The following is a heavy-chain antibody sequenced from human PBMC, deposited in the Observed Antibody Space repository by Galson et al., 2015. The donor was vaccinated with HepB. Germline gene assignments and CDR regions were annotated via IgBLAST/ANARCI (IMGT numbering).Heavy chain of an antibody. J-gene: IGHJ3*02. CDR3: ARHGYSSSWYKGDDAFDI. V-gene: IGHV1-18*04. CDR1: GYTFTSYG. CDR2: ISAYNGNT. D-gene: IGHD6-13*01. Sequence: SVKVSCKASGYTFTSYGISWVRQAPGQGLEWMGWISAYNGNTNYAQKLQGRVTMTTDTSTSTAYMELRSLRSDDTAVYYCARHGYSSSWYKGDDAFDIWGQGTMVTVSS.